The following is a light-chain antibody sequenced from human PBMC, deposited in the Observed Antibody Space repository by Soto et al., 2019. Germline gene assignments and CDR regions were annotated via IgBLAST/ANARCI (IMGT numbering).Light chain of an antibody. J-gene: IGLJ1*01. V-gene: IGLV2-14*03. CDR1: SSDVGGNKY. CDR2: DVS. CDR3: SAFTGTTYV. Sequence: QSALTQPASVSGSPGQSITISSTGTSSDVGGNKYVSWYQHYPGKAPKLMICDVSNRPSGVSNRFSGSKSGNTASLTISGLQAEDEADYYCSAFTGTTYVFGTGTKVTVL.